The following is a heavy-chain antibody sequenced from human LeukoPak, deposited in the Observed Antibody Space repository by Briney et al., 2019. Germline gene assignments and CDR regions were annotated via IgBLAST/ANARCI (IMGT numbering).Heavy chain of an antibody. CDR2: LDPSGSQK. V-gene: IGHV3-7*01. D-gene: IGHD1-1*01. CDR1: GCTFNGAW. J-gene: IGHJ4*02. Sequence: FTSSASGCTFNGAWLNWVRQAPGKGLEWVANLDPSGSQKRYVDSVKGRFTISKDNPGTSLYLEMNRLRAEETAIYYCEIWTSGHFWGQGTLVTVSS. CDR3: EIWTSGHF.